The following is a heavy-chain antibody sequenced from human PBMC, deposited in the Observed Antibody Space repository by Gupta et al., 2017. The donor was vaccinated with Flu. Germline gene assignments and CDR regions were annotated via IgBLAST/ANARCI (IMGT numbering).Heavy chain of an antibody. Sequence: VRQAPGQGLEWMGWISAYNGNTNYAQKLQGRVTMTTDTSTSTAYMELRSLRSDDTAVYYCARDRYDILTGYAYYYYGMDVWGQGTTVTVSS. V-gene: IGHV1-18*01. CDR2: ISAYNGNT. CDR3: ARDRYDILTGYAYYYYGMDV. D-gene: IGHD3-9*01. J-gene: IGHJ6*02.